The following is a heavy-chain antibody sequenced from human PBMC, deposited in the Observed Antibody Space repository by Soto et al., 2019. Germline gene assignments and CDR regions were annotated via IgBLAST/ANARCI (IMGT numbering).Heavy chain of an antibody. CDR3: ARGGYYGFRSAAPVRRGPDIDY. D-gene: IGHD3-3*01. J-gene: IGHJ4*02. V-gene: IGHV4-30-4*01. CDR2: IYYSGST. CDR1: GGSISSGDYY. Sequence: PSETLSLTCTVSGGSISSGDYYWSWIRQPPGKGLEWIGYIYYSGSTYYNPSLKSRVTISVDTSKNQFSLKLSSVTAADTAVYYYARGGYYGFRSAAPVRRGPDIDYWGQGTPVTVSS.